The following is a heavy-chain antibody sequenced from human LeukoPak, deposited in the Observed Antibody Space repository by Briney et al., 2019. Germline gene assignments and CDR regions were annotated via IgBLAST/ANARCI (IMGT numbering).Heavy chain of an antibody. D-gene: IGHD2-15*01. Sequence: GGSLRLSCAASGFTFSSYSMNWVRQAPGKGLEWVSYISSSSSTIYYADSMKGRFTISRDNAKNSLYLQMNSLRAEDTAVYYCARCPLVVVAATSDYWGQGTLVTVS. CDR1: GFTFSSYS. J-gene: IGHJ4*02. CDR3: ARCPLVVVAATSDY. V-gene: IGHV3-48*04. CDR2: ISSSSSTI.